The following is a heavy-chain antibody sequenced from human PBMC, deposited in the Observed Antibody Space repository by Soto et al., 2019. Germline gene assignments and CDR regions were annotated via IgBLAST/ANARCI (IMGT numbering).Heavy chain of an antibody. V-gene: IGHV3-30*03. CDR2: ISYDGSNK. CDR1: ACSFSSYG. Sequence: PGGSLRHSGASSACSFSSYGMQWVRQGPGKGLEWVAVISYDGSNKYYADSVKDRFTISRGNSKKTLYLQMNSLRADDTAVYYCVAGQYFFDYCGQGT. CDR3: VAGQYFFDY. D-gene: IGHD6-19*01. J-gene: IGHJ4*02.